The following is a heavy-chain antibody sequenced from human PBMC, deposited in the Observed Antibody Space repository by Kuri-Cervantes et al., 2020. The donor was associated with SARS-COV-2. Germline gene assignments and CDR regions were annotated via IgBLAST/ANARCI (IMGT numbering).Heavy chain of an antibody. D-gene: IGHD3-10*01. CDR2: ISGSGGST. V-gene: IGHV3-23*01. Sequence: GGSLRLSCTASEFPFSSFPIYWVRQAPGKGLEWVSAISGSGGSTYYADSVKGRLTISRDNSKNTLYLQMNSLRAEDTAVYYCARGSPILWFGELKGYLRSYYYYYGMDVWGQGTTVTVSS. CDR3: ARGSPILWFGELKGYLRSYYYYYGMDV. CDR1: EFPFSSFP. J-gene: IGHJ6*02.